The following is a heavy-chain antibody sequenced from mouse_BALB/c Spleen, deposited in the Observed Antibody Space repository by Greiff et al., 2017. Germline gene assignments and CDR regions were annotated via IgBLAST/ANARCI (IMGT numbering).Heavy chain of an antibody. D-gene: IGHD2-1*01. J-gene: IGHJ2*01. Sequence: EVQRVESGGGLVKPGGSLKLSCAASGFTFSDYYMYWVRQTPEKRLEWVATISDGGSYTYYPDSVKRRFTISRDNAKNNLYLQMSSLKSEDTAMYYCARDGNYAFDYWGQGTTLTVSS. V-gene: IGHV5-4*02. CDR2: ISDGGSYT. CDR3: ARDGNYAFDY. CDR1: GFTFSDYY.